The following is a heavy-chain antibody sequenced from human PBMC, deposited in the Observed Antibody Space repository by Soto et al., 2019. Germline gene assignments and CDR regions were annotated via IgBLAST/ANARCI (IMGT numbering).Heavy chain of an antibody. CDR1: GYIFHNYG. CDR3: AREGYYSGSESYSPPRYYGMDV. CDR2: ISDYNGNT. D-gene: IGHD3-10*01. Sequence: QVQLVQSGAEVKKPGASVKVSCKTSGYIFHNYGISSVRQAPGQGLEWMGWISDYNGNTKYAQKFQGRVTMATDTSTRTAYMELRSLRSDDTAVYYCAREGYYSGSESYSPPRYYGMDVWGQGTTVTVSS. V-gene: IGHV1-18*01. J-gene: IGHJ6*02.